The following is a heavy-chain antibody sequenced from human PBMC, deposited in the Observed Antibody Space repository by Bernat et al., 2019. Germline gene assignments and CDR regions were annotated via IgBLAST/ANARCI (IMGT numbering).Heavy chain of an antibody. D-gene: IGHD6-19*01. CDR2: MNPNSGNT. Sequence: QVQLVQSGAEVKKPGASVKVSCKASGYTFTSYDINWVRQATGQGLEWMGWMNPNSGNTGYAQKFQGRVTMTKNTSISTAYMELSSLRSEDAAVYYCAGGPEYSSGWYLNYWGQGTLVTVSS. J-gene: IGHJ4*02. CDR3: AGGPEYSSGWYLNY. V-gene: IGHV1-8*01. CDR1: GYTFTSYD.